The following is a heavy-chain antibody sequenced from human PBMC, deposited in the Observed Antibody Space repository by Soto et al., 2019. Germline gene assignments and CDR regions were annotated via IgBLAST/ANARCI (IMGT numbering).Heavy chain of an antibody. J-gene: IGHJ4*02. CDR1: GFTVSSKY. V-gene: IGHV3-66*01. Sequence: HPGGSLRLSCAASGFTVSSKYMSWVRQAPGKGLEWVSLIQSGGPTYYADSVKGRFTISRDNSKNTLHLQMNSLRAEDTAVYYCAKDWTTVTTSTHDYWGQGTLVTVSS. D-gene: IGHD4-17*01. CDR3: AKDWTTVTTSTHDY. CDR2: IQSGGPT.